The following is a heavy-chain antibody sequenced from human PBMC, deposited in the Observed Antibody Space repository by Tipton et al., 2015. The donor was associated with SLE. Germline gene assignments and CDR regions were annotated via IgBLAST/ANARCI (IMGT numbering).Heavy chain of an antibody. J-gene: IGHJ6*02. CDR2: IYYSGST. V-gene: IGHV4-59*11. CDR3: ARDKTPYGMDV. Sequence: TLSLTCTVSGGSISSHYWSWIRQPPGKGLEWIGYIYYSGSTNYNPSLKSRVTISVDTSKNQFSRKLSSVTAADTAVYYCARDKTPYGMDVWGQGTTVTVSS. CDR1: GGSISSHY.